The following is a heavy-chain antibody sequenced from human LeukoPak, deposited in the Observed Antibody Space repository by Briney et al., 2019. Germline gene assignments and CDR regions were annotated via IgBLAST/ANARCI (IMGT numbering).Heavy chain of an antibody. J-gene: IGHJ6*02. D-gene: IGHD3-10*01. V-gene: IGHV4-34*01. Sequence: SETLSLTCAVYGGSFSGYYWSWIRQPPGKGLEWIGEINHSGSTNYNPSLKSRVTISVDTSKNQFSLKLSSVTAADTAVYYCARTGAGYYGSGYYYGMDVWGQGTTVTVSS. CDR3: ARTGAGYYGSGYYYGMDV. CDR1: GGSFSGYY. CDR2: INHSGST.